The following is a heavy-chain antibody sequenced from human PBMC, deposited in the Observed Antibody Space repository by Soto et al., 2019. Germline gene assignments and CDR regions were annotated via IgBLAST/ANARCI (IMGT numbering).Heavy chain of an antibody. D-gene: IGHD6-19*01. CDR1: GFTFSSYA. CDR3: AKYHGSGWYLNWFDP. CDR2: ISGSGGST. J-gene: IGHJ5*02. Sequence: PGGSLRLSCAASGFTFSSYAMSWVRQAPGKGLEWVSAISGSGGSTYYADSVKGRFTISRDNSKNTLYLQMNSLRAEDTAVYYCAKYHGSGWYLNWFDPWGQGTLVTVSS. V-gene: IGHV3-23*01.